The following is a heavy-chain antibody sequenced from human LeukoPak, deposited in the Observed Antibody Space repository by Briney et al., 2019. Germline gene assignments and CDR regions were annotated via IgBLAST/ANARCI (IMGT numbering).Heavy chain of an antibody. CDR3: AKDISGWYGSFAFDI. CDR2: IGISSNKI. D-gene: IGHD6-19*01. CDR1: GFTLRSYT. Sequence: GGSLRLSCAASGFTLRSYTMNWVRQAPGKGLEWVSSIGISSNKIYYADSVKGRFIISRDNAKNSVYLQMNSLRAEDTAVYYCAKDISGWYGSFAFDIWGQGTMVTVSS. V-gene: IGHV3-21*04. J-gene: IGHJ3*02.